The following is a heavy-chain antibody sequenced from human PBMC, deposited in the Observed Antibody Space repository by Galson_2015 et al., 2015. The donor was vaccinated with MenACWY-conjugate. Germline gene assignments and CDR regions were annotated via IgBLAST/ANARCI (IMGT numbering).Heavy chain of an antibody. CDR1: GFTFTKSW. CDR3: AKSDLPHYGMDA. J-gene: IGHJ6*02. D-gene: IGHD2-21*01. V-gene: IGHV3-7*03. Sequence: SLRLSCAASGFTFTKSWMMWVRQAPGKGLEWVGKIKQDGSENFYVDSVKDRFSISRDNAKNSVYLQMNYLRAEDTAIYYCAKSDLPHYGMDAWGQGTTVTVSS. CDR2: IKQDGSEN.